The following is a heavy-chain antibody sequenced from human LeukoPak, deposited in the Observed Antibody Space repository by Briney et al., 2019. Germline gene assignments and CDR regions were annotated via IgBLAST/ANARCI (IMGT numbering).Heavy chain of an antibody. Sequence: GASVKVSCKVSGYTLTELSMHWVRQAPGKGLEWMGGFDPEDGETIYAQKFQGRVTMTEDTSTDTAYMELRSLRSDDTAVYYCARVRGEGKDIVVVPAAEFDYWGQGTLVTVSS. CDR2: FDPEDGET. V-gene: IGHV1-24*01. CDR1: GYTLTELS. D-gene: IGHD2-2*01. CDR3: ARVRGEGKDIVVVPAAEFDY. J-gene: IGHJ4*02.